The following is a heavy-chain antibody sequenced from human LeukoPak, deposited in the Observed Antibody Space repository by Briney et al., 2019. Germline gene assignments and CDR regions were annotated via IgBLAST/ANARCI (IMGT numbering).Heavy chain of an antibody. J-gene: IGHJ3*02. Sequence: SETLSLTCTVSGGSINSDYWSWIRQPPGKGLEWIGYIYHSGSTYYNPSLKSRVTISVDRSKNQFSLKLSSVTAADTAVYYCARSLYSSGDAFDIWGQGTMVTVSS. CDR2: IYHSGST. D-gene: IGHD6-25*01. V-gene: IGHV4-59*12. CDR3: ARSLYSSGDAFDI. CDR1: GGSINSDY.